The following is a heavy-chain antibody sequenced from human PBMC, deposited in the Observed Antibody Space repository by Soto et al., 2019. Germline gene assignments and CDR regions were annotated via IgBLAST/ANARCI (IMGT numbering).Heavy chain of an antibody. J-gene: IGHJ4*02. CDR2: IYSGGST. Sequence: GGSLRLSCAASGFTVSSNYMSWVRQAPGKGLEWVSVIYSGGSTYYADSVKGRFTISRDNSKNTLYLQMNSLRAEDTAVYYCARDGGITFGWYLFDYWGQGTLVTVSS. CDR1: GFTVSSNY. V-gene: IGHV3-66*01. D-gene: IGHD3-16*01. CDR3: ARDGGITFGWYLFDY.